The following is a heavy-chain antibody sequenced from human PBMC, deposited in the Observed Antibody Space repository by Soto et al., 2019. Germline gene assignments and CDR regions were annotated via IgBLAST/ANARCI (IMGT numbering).Heavy chain of an antibody. CDR3: ARGGVMVTDNWLDP. J-gene: IGHJ5*02. Sequence: QVHLHESGPGLVKASVTLSLTCTVSNDSISNYYWNWIRQSPGKGLEWIGYISYPGTTNYNPSLKSRVAISLDTSKKRFSLTLTSVTAADTAVYFCARGGVMVTDNWLDPWGQGTLVTVSS. D-gene: IGHD2-21*02. CDR1: NDSISNYY. CDR2: ISYPGTT. V-gene: IGHV4-59*08.